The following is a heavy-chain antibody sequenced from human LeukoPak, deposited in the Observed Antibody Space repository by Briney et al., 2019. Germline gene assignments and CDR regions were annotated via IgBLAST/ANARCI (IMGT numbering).Heavy chain of an antibody. Sequence: SETLSLTCTVSGGSISSSSYYWGWIRQPPGKGLEWIGEMNHSGGTNYNPSLKSRVTISVDTSKNQCSLKLSSVTAADTAVYYCARGGAAYSRATIGLWGQGTLVTVSS. CDR2: MNHSGGT. J-gene: IGHJ4*02. CDR1: GGSISSSSYY. D-gene: IGHD5-12*01. V-gene: IGHV4-39*07. CDR3: ARGGAAYSRATIGL.